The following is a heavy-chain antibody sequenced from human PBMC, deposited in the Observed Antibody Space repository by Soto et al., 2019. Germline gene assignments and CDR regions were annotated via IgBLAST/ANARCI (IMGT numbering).Heavy chain of an antibody. CDR1: GFTFSSYA. CDR2: ISGSGGST. D-gene: IGHD3-10*02. CDR3: AKDASYPIVRGVIKGSYYFDY. V-gene: IGHV3-23*01. Sequence: GGSLRLSCAASGFTFSSYAMSWVRQAPGKGLEWVSAISGSGGSTYYADSVKGRFTISRDNSKNTLYLQMNSLRAEDTAVYYCAKDASYPIVRGVIKGSYYFDYWGQGTLVTVSS. J-gene: IGHJ4*02.